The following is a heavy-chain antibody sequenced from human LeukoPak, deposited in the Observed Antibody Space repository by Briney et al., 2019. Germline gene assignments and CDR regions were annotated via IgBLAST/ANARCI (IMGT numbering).Heavy chain of an antibody. V-gene: IGHV4-34*01. CDR3: ARRIDGMDV. D-gene: IGHD3-16*02. Sequence: SETLSLTCAVYGGAFSGYYWSWIRQPPGKGLEWIGEINHSGSTNYNPSLKSRVTISVDTSKNQFSLKLSSVTAADTAVYYCARRIDGMDVWGQGTTVTVSS. CDR2: INHSGST. J-gene: IGHJ6*02. CDR1: GGAFSGYY.